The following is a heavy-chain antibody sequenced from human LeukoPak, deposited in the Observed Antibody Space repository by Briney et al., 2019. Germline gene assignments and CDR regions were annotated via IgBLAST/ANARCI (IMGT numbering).Heavy chain of an antibody. D-gene: IGHD3-16*01. V-gene: IGHV3-21*06. CDR3: ARDFSAVGVSTSDY. CDR2: VSSSSSFI. CDR1: GFTFTDYT. Sequence: SGGSLRLSCAASGFTFTDYTMNWVRQAPGKGLEWVSSVSSSSSFIFYADSVRGRFTISRDNTKNSLYLQMNSLRAEDTAMYYCARDFSAVGVSTSDYWGQGTLVTVSS. J-gene: IGHJ4*02.